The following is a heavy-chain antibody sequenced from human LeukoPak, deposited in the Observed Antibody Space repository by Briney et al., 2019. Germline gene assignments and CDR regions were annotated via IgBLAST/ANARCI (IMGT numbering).Heavy chain of an antibody. Sequence: PGGSLRLSCAASGFTFSSYGMHWVRQAPGKGLEWVAVIWYDGSNKYYADSVKGRFTISRDDAKNSLYLQMDSLTVEDTAVYYCAREGGYINYGDHEGFDPWGQGTLVTVSS. D-gene: IGHD4-17*01. J-gene: IGHJ5*02. V-gene: IGHV3-33*01. CDR3: AREGGYINYGDHEGFDP. CDR1: GFTFSSYG. CDR2: IWYDGSNK.